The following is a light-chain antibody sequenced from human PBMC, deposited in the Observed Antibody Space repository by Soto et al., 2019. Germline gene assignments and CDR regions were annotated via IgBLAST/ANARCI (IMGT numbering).Light chain of an antibody. Sequence: VLTQSPVTLSLSPGDRATLSCRASQRVSTYLAWYRQVPGQPPRLIIYDTTNRAAGIPPRFSGSRSGTDFTLTISSVEPEDFALYYCHQLNTFGQGTRLEIK. CDR3: HQLNT. J-gene: IGKJ5*01. CDR1: QRVSTY. CDR2: DTT. V-gene: IGKV3-11*01.